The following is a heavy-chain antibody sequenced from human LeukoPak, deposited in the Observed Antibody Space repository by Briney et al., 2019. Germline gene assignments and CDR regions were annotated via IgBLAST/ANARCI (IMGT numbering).Heavy chain of an antibody. J-gene: IGHJ5*02. D-gene: IGHD2-15*01. Sequence: VASVKVSCKASGGTFSSYAISWVRQAPGQGLEWMGGIIPIFGTANYAQKFQGRVTITAGESTSTAYMELSSLRSEDTAVYYCARDFLPTVVVRSGWFDPWGQGTLVTVSS. CDR2: IIPIFGTA. CDR1: GGTFSSYA. CDR3: ARDFLPTVVVRSGWFDP. V-gene: IGHV1-69*13.